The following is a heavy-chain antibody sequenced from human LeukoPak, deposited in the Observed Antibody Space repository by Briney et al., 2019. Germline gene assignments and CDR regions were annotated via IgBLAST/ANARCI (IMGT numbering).Heavy chain of an antibody. D-gene: IGHD6-19*01. Sequence: GGSLRLSCAASGFTFSRYAMIWVRQAPGKGLEWVSTISGSGASTYYADSVKGRFTISRDKSKNTLYLQMNSLRAEDTAIYYCARPGVAGYVRNAFDIWGQGTMVTVSS. CDR3: ARPGVAGYVRNAFDI. V-gene: IGHV3-23*01. J-gene: IGHJ3*02. CDR1: GFTFSRYA. CDR2: ISGSGAST.